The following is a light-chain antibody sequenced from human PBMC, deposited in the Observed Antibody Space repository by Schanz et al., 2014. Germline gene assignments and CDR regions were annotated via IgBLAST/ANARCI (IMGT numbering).Light chain of an antibody. CDR3: SSYGGSNNVM. Sequence: QSALTQPPSVSGSPGQSVTISCTGTTSDVGTYNRVSWYQQPPDTAPKLIIYEVTNRPSGVPDRFSGSKSGNTASLTVSGLQAEDEADYYCSSYGGSNNVMFGGRTKLTVL. CDR1: TSDVGTYNR. V-gene: IGLV2-18*02. J-gene: IGLJ3*02. CDR2: EVT.